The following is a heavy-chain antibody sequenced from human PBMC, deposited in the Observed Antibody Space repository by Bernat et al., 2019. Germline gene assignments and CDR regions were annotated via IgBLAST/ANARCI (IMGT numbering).Heavy chain of an antibody. CDR2: TYYRSKWYN. V-gene: IGHV6-1*01. D-gene: IGHD6-13*01. CDR1: GDSVSSNSAA. CDR3: ARDFLSSWGDYYYYYGMDV. Sequence: QVQLQQSGPGLVKPSQTLSLTCAISGDSVSSNSAAWNWIRQSPSRGLEWLGRTYYRSKWYNDYAVSVKSRITINPDTSKNQFSLQLNSVTPEDTAVYYCARDFLSSWGDYYYYYGMDVWGQGTTVTVSS. J-gene: IGHJ6*02.